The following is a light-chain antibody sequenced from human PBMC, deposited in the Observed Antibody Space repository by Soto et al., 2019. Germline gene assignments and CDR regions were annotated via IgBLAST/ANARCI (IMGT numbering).Light chain of an antibody. CDR1: SSDVGGYNY. V-gene: IGLV2-11*01. CDR2: DVN. CDR3: CSYAGSYTYV. J-gene: IGLJ1*01. Sequence: QSALTQPRSVCGSPGQSVIISCTGTSSDVGGYNYVSWYQQHPGKAPQLMIYDVNKRPSGVPDRFSGSKSGNTASLTISGLRAEDDADYYCCSYAGSYTYVFGTGTKLTVL.